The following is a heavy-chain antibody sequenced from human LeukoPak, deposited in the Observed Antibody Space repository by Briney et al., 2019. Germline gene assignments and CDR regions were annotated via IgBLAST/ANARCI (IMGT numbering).Heavy chain of an antibody. CDR2: MNPNSGNT. J-gene: IGHJ4*02. D-gene: IGHD6-19*01. CDR3: ARGRGKQWLVPFRRGILDY. V-gene: IGHV1-8*03. Sequence: ASVKVSCKASGYTFTSYDINWVRQATGQGLEWMGWMNPNSGNTGYAQKFQGRVTITRNTSISTAYMELSSLRSEDTAVYYCARGRGKQWLVPFRRGILDYWGQGTLVTVSS. CDR1: GYTFTSYD.